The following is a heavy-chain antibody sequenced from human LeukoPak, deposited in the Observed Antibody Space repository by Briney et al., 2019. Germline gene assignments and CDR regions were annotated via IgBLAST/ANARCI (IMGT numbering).Heavy chain of an antibody. CDR2: IFYTGST. D-gene: IGHD6-6*01. J-gene: IGHJ5*02. CDR1: GGSITSGNYY. Sequence: SETLSLTCTVSGGSITSGNYYWSWIRQPPGKGLEWIGYIFYTGSTNYSPSLKGRVSISVDTFKNQFSLKLSSVTAADTAVYYCARKYPDHWFDPWGQGTLVTVSS. CDR3: ARKYPDHWFDP. V-gene: IGHV4-30-4*01.